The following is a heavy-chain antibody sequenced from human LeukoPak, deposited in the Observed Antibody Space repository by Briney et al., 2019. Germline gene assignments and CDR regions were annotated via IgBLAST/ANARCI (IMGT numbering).Heavy chain of an antibody. D-gene: IGHD2-8*02. CDR2: IKQDGSEK. CDR3: ARIVGPATGGMDV. J-gene: IGHJ6*03. V-gene: IGHV3-7*01. Sequence: GGSLRLSCAASGFTFSSYWMNWVRQAPGKGLEWVANIKQDGSEKYYVDSVKGRFTISRDNAKNSLYLRMNSLRAEDTAVYYCARIVGPATGGMDVWGKGTTVTVSS. CDR1: GFTFSSYW.